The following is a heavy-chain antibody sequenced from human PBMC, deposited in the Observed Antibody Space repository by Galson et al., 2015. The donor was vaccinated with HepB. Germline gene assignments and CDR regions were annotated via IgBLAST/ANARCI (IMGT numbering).Heavy chain of an antibody. CDR2: IKEDGSEK. Sequence: SLRLSCAASEFIFSMYWMNWVRQAPGKGLEWVANIKEDGSEKNYVDSVKGRFTIARDNAVNSPYLQMNSLRAEDTAVYYCARVKRGEWYSFYYYGMDVWGRGTTVTVSS. J-gene: IGHJ6*02. D-gene: IGHD3-10*01. CDR1: EFIFSMYW. CDR3: ARVKRGEWYSFYYYGMDV. V-gene: IGHV3-7*05.